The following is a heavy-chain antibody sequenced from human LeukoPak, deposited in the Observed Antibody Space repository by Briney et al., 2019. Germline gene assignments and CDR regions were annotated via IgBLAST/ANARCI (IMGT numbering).Heavy chain of an antibody. CDR3: AREGVYGIIDY. Sequence: SETLSLTCTVSGGSISSYYWSWIRQPPGKGLEWIGYIYYSGSTNYNPSHKSRVTISVDTSKNQFSLKLSSVTAADTAVYYCAREGVYGIIDYWGQGTLVTVSS. CDR2: IYYSGST. D-gene: IGHD1-1*01. V-gene: IGHV4-59*01. J-gene: IGHJ4*02. CDR1: GGSISSYY.